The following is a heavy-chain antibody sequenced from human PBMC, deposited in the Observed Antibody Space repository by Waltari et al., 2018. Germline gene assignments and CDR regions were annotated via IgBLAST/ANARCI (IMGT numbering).Heavy chain of an antibody. CDR1: GGTFSSYA. CDR2: IIPIVGTA. V-gene: IGHV1-69*04. CDR3: ASSGGYCSSTSCQGNFDY. D-gene: IGHD2-2*01. Sequence: QVQLVQSGAEVKKPGSSVKVSCKASGGTFSSYAISWVRQAPGQGLEWMGRIIPIVGTANYAQKFQGRVTITADKSTSTAYMGLSSLRSEDTAVYYCASSGGYCSSTSCQGNFDYWGQGTLVTVSS. J-gene: IGHJ4*02.